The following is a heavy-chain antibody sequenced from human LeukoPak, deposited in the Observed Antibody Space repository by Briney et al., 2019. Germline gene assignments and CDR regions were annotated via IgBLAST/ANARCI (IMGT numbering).Heavy chain of an antibody. CDR2: IYYSGST. CDR3: ARVGTWLRNHYYYYYGVDV. CDR1: GGSISSGDYY. J-gene: IGHJ6*02. D-gene: IGHD5-12*01. Sequence: SETLSLTCTVSGGSISSGDYYWSWIRQPPGKGLEWIGYIYYSGSTYYNPSLKSRVTISVDTSKNQFSLKLSSVTAADTAVYYCARVGTWLRNHYYYYYGVDVWGQGTTVTVSS. V-gene: IGHV4-30-4*01.